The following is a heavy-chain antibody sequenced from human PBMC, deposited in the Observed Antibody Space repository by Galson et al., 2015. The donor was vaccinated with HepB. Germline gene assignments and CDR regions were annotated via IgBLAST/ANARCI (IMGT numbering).Heavy chain of an antibody. CDR3: ARAVMGSDWYFDL. V-gene: IGHV4-59*01. D-gene: IGHD3-16*01. J-gene: IGHJ2*01. CDR1: GGSISSYY. Sequence: ETLSLTCTVSGGSISSYYWSWIRQPPGKGLEWIGYIYYSGSTNYNPSLKSRVTISVDTSKNQFSLRLSSVTAADTAVYYCARAVMGSDWYFDLWGRGTLVTVSS. CDR2: IYYSGST.